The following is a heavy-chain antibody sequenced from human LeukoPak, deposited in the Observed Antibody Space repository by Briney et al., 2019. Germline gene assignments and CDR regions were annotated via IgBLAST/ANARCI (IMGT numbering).Heavy chain of an antibody. CDR1: GYTFSDYT. CDR2: INPSSNAA. CDR3: ARSRELLDFDT. D-gene: IGHD3-10*01. J-gene: IGHJ4*02. V-gene: IGHV1-2*02. Sequence: GSVTVSCKASGYTFSDYTIHWVRQAPGQGLEWMGWINPSSNAANYAQIFEGRVSLTRDTSISTADMVLTSLTSDDTGVYYCARSRELLDFDTWGQGTLVSVSS.